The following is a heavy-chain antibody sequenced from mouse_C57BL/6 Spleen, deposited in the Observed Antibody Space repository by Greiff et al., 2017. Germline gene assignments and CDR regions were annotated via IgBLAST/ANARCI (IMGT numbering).Heavy chain of an antibody. CDR1: GYTFTDYN. CDR2: INPNNGGT. D-gene: IGHD2-5*01. J-gene: IGHJ3*01. CDR3: ARWGSNYVAWFAY. V-gene: IGHV1-18*01. Sequence: EVQVVESGPELVKPGASVKIPCKASGYTFTDYNMDWVKQSHGKSLEWIGDINPNNGGTIYNQKFKGKATLTVDKSSSTAYMELRSLTSEDTAVYYCARWGSNYVAWFAYWGQGTLVTVSA.